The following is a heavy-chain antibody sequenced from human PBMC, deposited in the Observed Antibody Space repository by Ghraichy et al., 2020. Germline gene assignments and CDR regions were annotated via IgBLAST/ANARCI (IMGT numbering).Heavy chain of an antibody. V-gene: IGHV1-46*01. J-gene: IGHJ4*02. CDR3: AREDRGCGGDCYTFDY. CDR2: INPSGGST. Sequence: ASVKVSCKASGYTFTSYYMHWVRQAPGQGLEWMGIINPSGGSTSYAQKFQGRVTMTRDTSTSTVYMELSSLRSEDTAVYYCAREDRGCGGDCYTFDYWGQGTLVTVSS. CDR1: GYTFTSYY. D-gene: IGHD2-21*02.